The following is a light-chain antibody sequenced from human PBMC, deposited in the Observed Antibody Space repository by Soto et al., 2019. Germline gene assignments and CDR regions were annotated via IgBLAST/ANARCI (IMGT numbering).Light chain of an antibody. J-gene: IGKJ1*01. CDR3: HQYNHWLTWT. CDR2: SAS. CDR1: RIVSSK. Sequence: EVVMTRPPATLSLSPGQRPTLSCMASRIVSSKLAWYQQRPGQAPRLLIYSASTRATGIPARFSGSGSGTEFTLTISSLQSEDFAVYYCHQYNHWLTWTFGQGTKVDIK. V-gene: IGKV3-15*01.